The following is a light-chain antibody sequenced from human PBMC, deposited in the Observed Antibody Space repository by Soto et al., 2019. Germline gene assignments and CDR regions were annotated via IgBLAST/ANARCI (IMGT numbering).Light chain of an antibody. CDR2: AVS. CDR1: SSDVGGYNH. CDR3: CSYTSLSPVV. J-gene: IGLJ2*01. V-gene: IGLV2-14*01. Sequence: QSVLTQPASVSGSPGQSITISCTGTSSDVGGYNHVSWYQHSPGKAPKLILFAVSDRPSGVSHRFSGSKSGNTASLTISGLQADDEADYYCCSYTSLSPVVFGGGTKLTVL.